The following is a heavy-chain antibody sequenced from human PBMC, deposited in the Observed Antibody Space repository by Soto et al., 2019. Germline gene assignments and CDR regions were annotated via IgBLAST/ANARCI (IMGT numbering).Heavy chain of an antibody. J-gene: IGHJ4*02. V-gene: IGHV3-23*01. CDR3: AKDPPIYSYDSSGQFDY. CDR2: ISGSGGST. Sequence: GGSLRLSCAASGFTFSSYAMSWVRQAPGKGLEWVSAISGSGGSTYYADSVKGRFTISRDNSKNTLYLQMNSLRAEDTAVYYCAKDPPIYSYDSSGQFDYWGQGTLVTVSS. CDR1: GFTFSSYA. D-gene: IGHD3-22*01.